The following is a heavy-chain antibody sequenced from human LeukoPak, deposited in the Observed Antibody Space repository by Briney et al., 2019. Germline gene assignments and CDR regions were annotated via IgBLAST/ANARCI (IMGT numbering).Heavy chain of an antibody. V-gene: IGHV4-30-2*01. D-gene: IGHD3-22*01. CDR3: PRAFPDRDSSGYSVDNFDY. CDR1: GGSISSGGYS. J-gene: IGHJ4*02. CDR2: IYHSGST. Sequence: SETLSLTCAVSGGSISSGGYSWSWIRQPPGKGLEWIGYIYHSGSTYYNPSLKSRVTISVDRSKNQFSLKLSSVTAADTAVYSCPRAFPDRDSSGYSVDNFDYWGQETLVTVSP.